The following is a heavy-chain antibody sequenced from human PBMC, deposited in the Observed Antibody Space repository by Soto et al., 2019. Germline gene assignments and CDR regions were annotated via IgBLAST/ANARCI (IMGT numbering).Heavy chain of an antibody. CDR1: GGSFSGYY. D-gene: IGHD1-26*01. V-gene: IGHV4-34*01. CDR3: ARGSTPFIVGATTFAYYFDY. J-gene: IGHJ4*02. CDR2: INHSGST. Sequence: SETLSLTCAVYGGSFSGYYWSWIRQPPGKGLEWIGEINHSGSTNYNPSLKSRVTISVDTSKNQFSLKLSSVTAADTAVYYCARGSTPFIVGATTFAYYFDYRGQGTLVTVSS.